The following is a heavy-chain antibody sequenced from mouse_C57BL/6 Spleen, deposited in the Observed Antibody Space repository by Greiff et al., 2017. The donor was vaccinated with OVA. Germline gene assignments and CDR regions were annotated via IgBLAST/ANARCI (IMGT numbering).Heavy chain of an antibody. CDR3: ATYYYGSAMDY. V-gene: IGHV1-50*01. CDR1: GYTFTSYW. CDR2: IDPSDSYT. D-gene: IGHD1-1*01. Sequence: QVQLQQPGAELVKPGASVKLSCKASGYTFTSYWMQWVKQRPGQGLEWIGEIDPSDSYTNYNQKFKGKATLTVDTSSRTAYMHLSSLTSEDSAVYYCATYYYGSAMDYWGQGTSVTVSS. J-gene: IGHJ4*01.